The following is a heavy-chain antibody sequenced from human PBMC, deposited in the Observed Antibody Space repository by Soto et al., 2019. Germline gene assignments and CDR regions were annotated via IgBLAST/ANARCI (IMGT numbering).Heavy chain of an antibody. J-gene: IGHJ4*02. CDR1: GYTLTELS. Sequence: ASVKVSCKVSGYTLTELSMHWVRQAPGKGLEWMGGFDPEDGETIYAQKFQGRVTMTEDTSTDTAYMELSSLRSEDTAVYYCATTILGVVVAATEHGYWGQGTLVTVSS. V-gene: IGHV1-24*01. CDR3: ATTILGVVVAATEHGY. D-gene: IGHD2-15*01. CDR2: FDPEDGET.